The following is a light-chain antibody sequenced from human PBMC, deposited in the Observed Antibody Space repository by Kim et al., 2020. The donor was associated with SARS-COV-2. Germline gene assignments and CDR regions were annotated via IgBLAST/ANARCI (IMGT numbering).Light chain of an antibody. CDR2: RNY. J-gene: IGLJ3*02. Sequence: QTVTISGTGSNANIGGGYDVQWYQQFPGTAPKLLIYRNYNRPSGVPDRFSGSKSGSSASLVITGLQAEDEADYFCQSYDGSLSASVFGGGTQLTVL. CDR3: QSYDGSLSASV. V-gene: IGLV1-40*01. CDR1: NANIGGGYD.